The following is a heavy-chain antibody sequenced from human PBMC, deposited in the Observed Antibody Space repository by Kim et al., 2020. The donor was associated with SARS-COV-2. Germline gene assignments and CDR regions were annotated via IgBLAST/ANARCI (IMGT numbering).Heavy chain of an antibody. Sequence: SETLSLTCAVSGGSISSSNWWSWVRQPPGKGLEWIGEIYHSGSTNYNPSLKSRVTISVDKSKNQFSLKLSSVTAADTAVYYCASRPYGSGSYFDYWGQGTLVTVSS. D-gene: IGHD3-10*01. V-gene: IGHV4-4*02. CDR2: IYHSGST. J-gene: IGHJ4*02. CDR1: GGSISSSNW. CDR3: ASRPYGSGSYFDY.